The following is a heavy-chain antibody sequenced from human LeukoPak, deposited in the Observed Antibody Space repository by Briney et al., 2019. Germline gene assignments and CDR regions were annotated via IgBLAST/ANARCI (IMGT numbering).Heavy chain of an antibody. J-gene: IGHJ6*03. CDR2: IKQDGSEK. Sequence: GGSLRLSCAASGFTFSSYWMSWVRQAPGKGLEWVANIKQDGSEKYYVDSVKGRFTISRDNAKNSLYLQMNSLRAEDTAVYYCARGRTPYCGGDCYSYYYYMDVWGKGTSVTVSS. V-gene: IGHV3-7*01. D-gene: IGHD2-21*01. CDR1: GFTFSSYW. CDR3: ARGRTPYCGGDCYSYYYYMDV.